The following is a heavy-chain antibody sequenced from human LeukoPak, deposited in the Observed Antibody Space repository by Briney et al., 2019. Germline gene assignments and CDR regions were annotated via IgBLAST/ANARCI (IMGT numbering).Heavy chain of an antibody. V-gene: IGHV1-69*05. Sequence: SVKVSCKASGYTFTRYYMHWVRQAPGHGLEWMGRIIPIFGTANYAQKFQGRVTITTDESTSTAYTELSSLRSEDTAVYYCARVGGATEYYFDYWGQGTLVTVSS. D-gene: IGHD1-26*01. CDR2: IIPIFGTA. J-gene: IGHJ4*02. CDR1: GYTFTRYY. CDR3: ARVGGATEYYFDY.